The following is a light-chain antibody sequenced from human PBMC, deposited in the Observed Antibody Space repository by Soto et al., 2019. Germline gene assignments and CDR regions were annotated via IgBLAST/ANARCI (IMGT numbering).Light chain of an antibody. Sequence: VLTQYPGTLAVSGGEGATLARRASQSVSSYLAWYQQKPGQPPRLLIYDASKRATGIPARFSCSGSGTDYALGMRSLQAYYFAVYICEHRSYGARTVGQGTKVDIK. CDR3: EHRSYGART. J-gene: IGKJ1*01. CDR2: DAS. CDR1: QSVSSY. V-gene: IGKV3-11*01.